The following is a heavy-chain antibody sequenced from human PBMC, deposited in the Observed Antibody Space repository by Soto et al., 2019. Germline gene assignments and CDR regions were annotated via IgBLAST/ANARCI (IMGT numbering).Heavy chain of an antibody. CDR2: IYWDDDQ. Sequence: QITLKESGPTLVKPTQTLTLTCTFSGFSLSTDGVGVGWIRQPPGKALEWLALIYWDDDQRYSPSLKTRLTLTKATSKNQVVLTMTNMDPVDTATYYCAHAYGGTSWPNDAFDVWGQGTVVTVSS. CDR3: AHAYGGTSWPNDAFDV. V-gene: IGHV2-5*02. J-gene: IGHJ3*01. D-gene: IGHD2-2*01. CDR1: GFSLSTDGVG.